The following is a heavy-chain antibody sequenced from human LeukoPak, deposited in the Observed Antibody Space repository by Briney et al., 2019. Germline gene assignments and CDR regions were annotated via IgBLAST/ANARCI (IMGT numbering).Heavy chain of an antibody. D-gene: IGHD3-10*01. V-gene: IGHV4-59*08. CDR1: GGSFSGYY. Sequence: SETLSLTCAVYGGSFSGYYWSWIRQPPGKGLEWIGYIYYSGSTYYNPSLKSRVTISVDTSKNQFSLKLSSVTAADTAVYYCARRASTMVRGVNFDYWGQGTLVTVSS. J-gene: IGHJ4*02. CDR3: ARRASTMVRGVNFDY. CDR2: IYYSGST.